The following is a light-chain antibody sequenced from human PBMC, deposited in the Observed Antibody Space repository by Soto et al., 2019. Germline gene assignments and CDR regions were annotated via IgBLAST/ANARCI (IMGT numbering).Light chain of an antibody. CDR3: QKYNNWPRGT. CDR1: QSVSSN. Sequence: VSTQSPAISFVPAGERATLSCRASQSVSSNLAWYQQKPGQAPRLLIYGASNRATGIPDRFSGSGSGTEFTLTISRLQSEDFAVYYCQKYNNWPRGTFGQGTKVDIK. CDR2: GAS. J-gene: IGKJ1*01. V-gene: IGKV3-15*01.